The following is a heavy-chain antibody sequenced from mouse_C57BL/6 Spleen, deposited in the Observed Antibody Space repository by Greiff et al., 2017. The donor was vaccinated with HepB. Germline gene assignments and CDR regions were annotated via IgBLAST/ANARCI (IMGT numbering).Heavy chain of an antibody. CDR1: GYSITSGYY. V-gene: IGHV3-6*01. CDR3: ARAFSPGWFAY. CDR2: ISYDGSN. Sequence: VQLQQSGPGLVKPSQSLSLTCSVTGYSITSGYYWNWIRQFPGNKLEWMGYISYDGSNNYNPSLKNRISITRDTSKNQFFLKLNSVTTEDTATYYCARAFSPGWFAYWGQGTLVTVSA. D-gene: IGHD6-2*01. J-gene: IGHJ3*01.